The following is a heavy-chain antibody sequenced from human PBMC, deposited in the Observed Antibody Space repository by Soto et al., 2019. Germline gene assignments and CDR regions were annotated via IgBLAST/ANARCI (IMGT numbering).Heavy chain of an antibody. D-gene: IGHD4-17*01. V-gene: IGHV3-15*07. Sequence: GGSLRLSCAASGFTFCNAWMNWVRQAPGKGLEWVGRIKSKTDGGTTDYAAPVKGRFTISRDDSKNTLYLQMNSLKTEDTAVYYCTTREHDYGDNFDYWGEGTLVTVSS. CDR3: TTREHDYGDNFDY. CDR1: GFTFCNAW. J-gene: IGHJ4*02. CDR2: IKSKTDGGTT.